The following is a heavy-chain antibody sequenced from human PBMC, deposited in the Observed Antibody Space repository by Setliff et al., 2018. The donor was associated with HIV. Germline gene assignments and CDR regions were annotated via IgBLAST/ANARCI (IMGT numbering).Heavy chain of an antibody. CDR1: GFTFSNYA. J-gene: IGHJ3*02. CDR3: AKSRITSQYDALDI. Sequence: GGSLRLSCAASGFTFSNYAMTWVRQAPGKGLEWVSVITSSGDNTCYADFVKGRFTTSRDNSKNTVYLQMNSLRVDDTAVHYCAKSRITSQYDALDIWGQGTMVTVSS. D-gene: IGHD2-2*01. V-gene: IGHV3-23*01. CDR2: ITSSGDNT.